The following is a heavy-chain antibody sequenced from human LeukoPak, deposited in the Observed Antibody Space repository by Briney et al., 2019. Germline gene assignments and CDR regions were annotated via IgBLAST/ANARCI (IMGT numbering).Heavy chain of an antibody. CDR2: INPSGGST. D-gene: IGHD6-19*01. CDR1: GYTFTSYY. CDR3: AKSSSGWVREIDY. V-gene: IGHV1-46*01. J-gene: IGHJ4*02. Sequence: GASAKVSCKASGYTFTSYYMHWVRQAPGQGLEWMGVINPSGGSTSYAQKFQGRVTMTRDTSTSTVYMELSSLRSEDTAVYYCAKSSSGWVREIDYWGQGTLVTVSS.